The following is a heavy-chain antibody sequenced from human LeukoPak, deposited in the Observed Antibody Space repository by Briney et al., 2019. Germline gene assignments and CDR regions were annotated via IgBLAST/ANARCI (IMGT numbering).Heavy chain of an antibody. D-gene: IGHD1-26*01. J-gene: IGHJ4*02. V-gene: IGHV3-64*01. CDR3: ARSGILGATTSPLDY. CDR1: GFTFSSYA. Sequence: TGGSLRLSCAASGFTFSSYAMHWVRQAPGKGLEYVSAISSNGGSTYYANSVKGRFTISRDNSKNTLYLQMGSLRAEDMAVYYCARSGILGATTSPLDYWGQGTLVTVSS. CDR2: ISSNGGST.